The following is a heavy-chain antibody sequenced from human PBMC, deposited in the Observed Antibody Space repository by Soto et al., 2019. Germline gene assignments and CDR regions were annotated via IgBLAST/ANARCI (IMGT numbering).Heavy chain of an antibody. Sequence: QVQLVESGGGVVQPGRSLRLSCAASGFTFSSYGMHWVRQAPGKGLEWVAVISYDGSNKYYADSVKGRFTISRDNSKNTLYLQMNSLRAEDTAVYYCAVLLWFGELSPFQVNYGMDVWGQGTTVTVSS. CDR3: AVLLWFGELSPFQVNYGMDV. CDR2: ISYDGSNK. D-gene: IGHD3-10*01. J-gene: IGHJ6*02. CDR1: GFTFSSYG. V-gene: IGHV3-30*03.